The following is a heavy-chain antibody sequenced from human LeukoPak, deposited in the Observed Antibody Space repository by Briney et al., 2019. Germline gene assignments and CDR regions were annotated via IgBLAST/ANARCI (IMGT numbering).Heavy chain of an antibody. CDR1: GGTFISYA. J-gene: IGHJ4*02. D-gene: IGHD4-17*01. CDR2: IIPILGIA. Sequence: SVKVSCRASGGTFISYAISWVRQAPGQGLEWTGRIIPILGIANYAQKFQGRVTITADKSTSTAYMELSSLRSEDTAVYYCARGTHDYGDHRGIYYFDYWGQGTLVTVSS. V-gene: IGHV1-69*04. CDR3: ARGTHDYGDHRGIYYFDY.